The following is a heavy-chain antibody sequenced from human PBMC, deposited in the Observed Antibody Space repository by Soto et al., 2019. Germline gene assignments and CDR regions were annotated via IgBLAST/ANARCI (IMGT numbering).Heavy chain of an antibody. J-gene: IGHJ5*02. D-gene: IGHD2-2*01. Sequence: SVKVSCKASGYNFNGFGVSWVRQAPGQGLEWMGRIIPILGIANYAQKFQGRVTITADKSTSTAYMELSSLRSEDTAVYYCARECRTSDTCGFDPWGQGTLVTVSS. CDR1: GYNFNGFG. CDR3: ARECRTSDTCGFDP. V-gene: IGHV1-69*04. CDR2: IIPILGIA.